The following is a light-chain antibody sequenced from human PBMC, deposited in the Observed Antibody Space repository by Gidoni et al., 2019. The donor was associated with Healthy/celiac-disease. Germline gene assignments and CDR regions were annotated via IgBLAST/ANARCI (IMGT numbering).Light chain of an antibody. CDR2: GAS. CDR1: QSVSSSY. Sequence: IVLTQSPGTLSLSPGERATLSCRASQSVSSSYLAWYQQKPGQAPRLIIYGASSRATGIPDRCSGSGSGTDFTLTISRLEPEDFAVYYCQQYGSSPPWTFGQGTKVEIK. J-gene: IGKJ1*01. V-gene: IGKV3-20*01. CDR3: QQYGSSPPWT.